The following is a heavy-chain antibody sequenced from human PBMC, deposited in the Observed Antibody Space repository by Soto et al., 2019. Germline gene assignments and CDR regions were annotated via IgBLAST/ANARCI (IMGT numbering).Heavy chain of an antibody. J-gene: IGHJ4*02. CDR1: GGTFSSYP. Sequence: QVQLVQSGAEVKKPGSSVNVSCKASGGTFSSYPISWVRQAPGQGLEWMGWILPIFGTVNYAQKFQGRVTITADRSTSTAYMGPGRLGTEDKGVSYRARDLDGSRGLDYWGQGTLVTVSS. CDR2: ILPIFGTV. D-gene: IGHD6-13*01. CDR3: ARDLDGSRGLDY. V-gene: IGHV1-69*06.